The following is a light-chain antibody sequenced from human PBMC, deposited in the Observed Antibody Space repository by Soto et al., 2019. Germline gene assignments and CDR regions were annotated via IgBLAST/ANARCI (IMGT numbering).Light chain of an antibody. CDR2: GAS. J-gene: IGKJ1*01. CDR3: QQYNNWPWT. Sequence: EIVMTQSPAALSVSPGETATLSCRASESVSSNLAWYQQKPGQAPRLLIYGASARATDIPARFSGSGSGTEFTLTISSLQSEDFAVYYCQQYNNWPWTFGQGTKVE. V-gene: IGKV3-15*01. CDR1: ESVSSN.